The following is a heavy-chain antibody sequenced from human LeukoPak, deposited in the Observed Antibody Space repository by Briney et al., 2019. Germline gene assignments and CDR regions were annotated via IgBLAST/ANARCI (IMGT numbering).Heavy chain of an antibody. CDR1: GGTFSSYA. D-gene: IGHD3-22*01. CDR2: IIPIFGIA. J-gene: IGHJ6*02. CDR3: ATFSHNYYDSSGYYPYYGMDV. Sequence: ASVKVSCKASGGTFSSYAISWVRQAPGQGLEWMGRIIPIFGIANYAQKFQGRVTITADKSTSTAYMELSSLRSEDTAVYCCATFSHNYYDSSGYYPYYGMDVWGQGTTVTVSS. V-gene: IGHV1-69*04.